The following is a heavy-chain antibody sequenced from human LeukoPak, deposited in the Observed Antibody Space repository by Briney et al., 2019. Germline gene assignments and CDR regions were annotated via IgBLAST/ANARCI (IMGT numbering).Heavy chain of an antibody. CDR1: GYTFAGYD. J-gene: IGHJ3*02. CDR2: INPNSGGT. Sequence: ASVKVSCKASGYTFAGYDMHWVRQAPGQGLEWMGWINPNSGGTNNAQKFQGRVTMTRDTSISTVYMELSRLRSDDTAVYYCTRVQAMRTSHDAFDIWGQGTLVTVSS. V-gene: IGHV1-2*02. D-gene: IGHD1-1*01. CDR3: TRVQAMRTSHDAFDI.